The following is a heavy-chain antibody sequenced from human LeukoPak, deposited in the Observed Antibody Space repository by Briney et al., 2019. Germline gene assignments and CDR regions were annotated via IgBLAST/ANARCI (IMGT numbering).Heavy chain of an antibody. CDR1: GFTFSSYA. Sequence: GGSLRLSCAASGFTFSSYAMSRVRQAPGKGLEWVSAISGSGGSTYYADSVKGRFTISRDNSKNTLYLQMNSLRAEDTAVYYCARRYCTSTSCSYFDYWGQGTLVTVSS. D-gene: IGHD2-2*01. CDR2: ISGSGGST. J-gene: IGHJ4*02. V-gene: IGHV3-23*01. CDR3: ARRYCTSTSCSYFDY.